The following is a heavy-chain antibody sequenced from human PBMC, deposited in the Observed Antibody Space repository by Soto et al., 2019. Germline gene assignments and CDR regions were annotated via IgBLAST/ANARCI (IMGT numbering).Heavy chain of an antibody. CDR1: GSMLTDYY. V-gene: IGHV1-2*02. D-gene: IGHD5-12*01. CDR2: INPDTGGT. Sequence: QVQVVQSGTEVKKPGASVKVSCKASGSMLTDYYMHWVRQAPGRGLEWMGWINPDTGGTMYDQKFQGRVTMTRDTAINTAYMELSRLQSGATAMYYWAIKVATFNFDHWGQGTLVTV. CDR3: AIKVATFNFDH. J-gene: IGHJ4*02.